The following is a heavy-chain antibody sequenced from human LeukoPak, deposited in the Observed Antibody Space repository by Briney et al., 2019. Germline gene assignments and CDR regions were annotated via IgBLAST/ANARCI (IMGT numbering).Heavy chain of an antibody. CDR3: ARGQRRGYSPTYYFDY. Sequence: PSGTLSLTCTVSGDSINSLDLWSWVRQPPGKGLEWIGEMYLSGTTHSNPSVKSRVTISIDKSKNQFFLNLSSVTAADTAVYYCARGQRRGYSPTYYFDYWGQGTLVTVSS. V-gene: IGHV4-4*02. J-gene: IGHJ4*02. D-gene: IGHD5-18*01. CDR1: GDSINSLDL. CDR2: MYLSGTT.